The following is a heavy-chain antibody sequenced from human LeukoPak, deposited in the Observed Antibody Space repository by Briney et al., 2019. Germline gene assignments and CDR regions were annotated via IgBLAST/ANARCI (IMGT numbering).Heavy chain of an antibody. Sequence: GGSLRVSCAASGFNFSTYGMSWLRQDSGKGLEWVTTISGSGGSTYYADSVKGRFTISRDSSENTLYVQMNSLRVDDTAVYYCAKSYTNGWPYYLDYWGQGTLVTVSS. CDR2: ISGSGGST. J-gene: IGHJ4*02. V-gene: IGHV3-23*01. D-gene: IGHD6-19*01. CDR3: AKSYTNGWPYYLDY. CDR1: GFNFSTYG.